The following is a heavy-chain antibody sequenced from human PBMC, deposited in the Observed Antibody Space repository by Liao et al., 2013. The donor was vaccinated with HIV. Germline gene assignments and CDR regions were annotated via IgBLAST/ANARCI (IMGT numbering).Heavy chain of an antibody. V-gene: IGHV4-39*07. J-gene: IGHJ3*02. CDR2: IYTSGST. Sequence: QLQLQESGPGLVKPSETLSLTCTVSGGSISSSSYYWGWIRQPPGKGLEWIGSIYTSGSTNYNPSLKSRVTISVDTSKNQFSLKLSSVTAADTAVYYCAREDYYDSSGYDAFDIWGQGTMVTVSS. CDR1: GGSISSSSYY. CDR3: AREDYYDSSGYDAFDI. D-gene: IGHD3-22*01.